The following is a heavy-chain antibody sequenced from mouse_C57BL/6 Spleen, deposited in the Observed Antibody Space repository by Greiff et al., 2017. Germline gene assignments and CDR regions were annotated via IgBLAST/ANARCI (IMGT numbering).Heavy chain of an antibody. CDR2: IHPNSGST. J-gene: IGHJ3*01. CDR3: ARAYHCDGAWFAS. V-gene: IGHV1-64*01. Sequence: VQLQQPGAELVKPGASVKLSCKASGYTFTSYWMHWVKQRPGQGLEWIGMIHPNSGSTNYNEKFKSKATLTVDTSSSTAYMQLSSLTSEDSAFYYCARAYHCDGAWFASWGQGALVPVFA. CDR1: GYTFTSYW. D-gene: IGHD6-5*01.